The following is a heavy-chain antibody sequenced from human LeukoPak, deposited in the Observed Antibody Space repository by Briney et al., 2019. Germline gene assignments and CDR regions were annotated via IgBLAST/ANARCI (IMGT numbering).Heavy chain of an antibody. J-gene: IGHJ4*02. D-gene: IGHD4-17*01. V-gene: IGHV3-23*01. Sequence: PGGSLRLSCAASGFTFSDYAMNWVRQAPGKGLEWVSTISGGGEYTRYADSVQGRFIVSRDNSKNTVYLQMTSLRVEDTAVYFCAKDKRGGSDYVYFDYWGQGTPVTVSS. CDR2: ISGGGEYT. CDR3: AKDKRGGSDYVYFDY. CDR1: GFTFSDYA.